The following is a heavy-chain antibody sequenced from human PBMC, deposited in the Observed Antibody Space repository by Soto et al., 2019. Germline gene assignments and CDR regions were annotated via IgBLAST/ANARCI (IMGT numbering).Heavy chain of an antibody. Sequence: EVQLVESGGGLVKPGGSLRLSCAASGFTFSSYSMNWVRQAPGKGLEWVSSISSSSSYIYYADSVKGRFTISRDNAKNPLYLQMNSLRAEDTAVYYCARDAHSSSWFYGIDYWGQGTLVTVSS. CDR2: ISSSSSYI. J-gene: IGHJ4*02. CDR3: ARDAHSSSWFYGIDY. CDR1: GFTFSSYS. V-gene: IGHV3-21*01. D-gene: IGHD6-13*01.